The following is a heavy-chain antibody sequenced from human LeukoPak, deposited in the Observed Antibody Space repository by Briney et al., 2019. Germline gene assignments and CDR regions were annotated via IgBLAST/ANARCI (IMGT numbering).Heavy chain of an antibody. V-gene: IGHV3-48*02. D-gene: IGHD6-19*01. Sequence: SGGSLRLSCAASGFTFSSYSMNWVRQAPGKGLEWVSYISSSSSTIYYADSVKGRFTISRDNAKNSLYLQMNSLRDEDTAVYYCAREGYSSGWYYFDYWGQGTLVTVSS. CDR3: AREGYSSGWYYFDY. CDR1: GFTFSSYS. J-gene: IGHJ4*02. CDR2: ISSSSSTI.